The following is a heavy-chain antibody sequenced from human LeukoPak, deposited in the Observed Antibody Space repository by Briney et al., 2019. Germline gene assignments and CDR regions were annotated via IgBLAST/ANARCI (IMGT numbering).Heavy chain of an antibody. CDR1: GFTFGDYA. CDR2: IRSKAYGGKT. J-gene: IGHJ4*02. V-gene: IGHV3-49*04. D-gene: IGHD6-13*01. Sequence: PGRSLRLSCTASGFTFGDYAMSWVRQAPGKGLEWVGFIRSKAYGGKTEYAASVKGRFTISRDDSRSIAYLQMNSLETEDTAVYYCTRDFAIAAAGFRFDYWGQGTLVTVSS. CDR3: TRDFAIAAAGFRFDY.